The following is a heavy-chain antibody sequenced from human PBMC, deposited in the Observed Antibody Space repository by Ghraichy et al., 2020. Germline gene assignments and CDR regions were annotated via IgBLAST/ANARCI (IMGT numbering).Heavy chain of an antibody. Sequence: SETLSLTCTVSGGSISSYYWSWIRQPPGKGLEWIGYIYYSGSTNYNPSLKSRVTISVDTSKNQFSLKLSSVTAADTAVYYCATAGGYDFWSGYYHYWGQGTLVTVSS. CDR1: GGSISSYY. J-gene: IGHJ4*02. CDR2: IYYSGST. D-gene: IGHD3-3*01. V-gene: IGHV4-59*01. CDR3: ATAGGYDFWSGYYHY.